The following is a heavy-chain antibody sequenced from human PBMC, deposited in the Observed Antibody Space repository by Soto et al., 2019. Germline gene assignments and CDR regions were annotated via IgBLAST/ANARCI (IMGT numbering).Heavy chain of an antibody. Sequence: KPSETLSLTCTVSGGSISSYYWSWIRQPPGKGLEWIGYIYYSGSTNYNPSLKSRVTISVDTSKNQFSFKLSSVTAADTAVYYCAINPLIPSPLGYYFDYWGQGNLVTVSS. CDR3: AINPLIPSPLGYYFDY. J-gene: IGHJ4*02. CDR1: GGSISSYY. D-gene: IGHD3-16*01. CDR2: IYYSGST. V-gene: IGHV4-59*01.